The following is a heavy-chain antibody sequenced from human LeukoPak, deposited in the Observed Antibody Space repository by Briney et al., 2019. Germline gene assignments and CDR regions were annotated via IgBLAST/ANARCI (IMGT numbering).Heavy chain of an antibody. V-gene: IGHV3-23*01. J-gene: IGHJ4*02. Sequence: GGSLRLSCAASGFTFSSYAMSWVRQAPGKGLEWVSAISGSGGSTYYADSVKGRFTISRDNSKNTLYLQMNSLRAEDTAVYYCKTYDSSGYYYPFDYWGRGTLVTVSS. CDR3: KTYDSSGYYYPFDY. D-gene: IGHD3-22*01. CDR2: ISGSGGST. CDR1: GFTFSSYA.